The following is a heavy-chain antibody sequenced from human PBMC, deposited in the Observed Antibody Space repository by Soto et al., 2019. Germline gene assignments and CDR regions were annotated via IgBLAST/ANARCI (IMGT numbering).Heavy chain of an antibody. D-gene: IGHD6-19*01. CDR3: ARGGRIAVAGTVWFDP. V-gene: IGHV4-30-4*01. J-gene: IGHJ5*02. Sequence: SETLSLPCTVSGGSISSGDYYWSWIRQPPGKGLEWIGYIYYSGSTYYNPSLKSRVTISVDTSKNQFSLKLSSVTAADTAVYYCARGGRIAVAGTVWFDPWGQGTLVTVSS. CDR1: GGSISSGDYY. CDR2: IYYSGST.